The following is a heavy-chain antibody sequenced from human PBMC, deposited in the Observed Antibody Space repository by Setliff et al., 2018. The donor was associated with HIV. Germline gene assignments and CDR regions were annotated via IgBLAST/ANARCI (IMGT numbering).Heavy chain of an antibody. J-gene: IGHJ5*02. D-gene: IGHD2-15*01. CDR2: INPRGGKA. Sequence: GASVKVSCKASGYSFSCYYMHWVRQAPGQGLEWMGIINPRGGKANYAQRFQGRLTVTTDTSTSTVYMELRLLTSDDTAIYYCAREGHVATPGSSEFDPWGQGTLVTVSS. CDR1: GYSFSCYY. CDR3: AREGHVATPGSSEFDP. V-gene: IGHV1-46*01.